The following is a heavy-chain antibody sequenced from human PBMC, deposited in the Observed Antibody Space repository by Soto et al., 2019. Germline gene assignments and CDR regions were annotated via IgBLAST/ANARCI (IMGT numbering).Heavy chain of an antibody. Sequence: GGSLRLSCAASGLTFSNYAMNWVRQAPGKGLEWVATIIYTVRDTFDTYYADSVKGRFTISRDNSENTLYLQMNSLRAEDTAVYYCAKAPPQITIFGVVRALWYYMDVWGKGTTVTVSS. CDR3: AKAPPQITIFGVVRALWYYMDV. V-gene: IGHV3-23*01. CDR1: GLTFSNYA. CDR2: IIYTVRDT. J-gene: IGHJ6*03. D-gene: IGHD3-3*01.